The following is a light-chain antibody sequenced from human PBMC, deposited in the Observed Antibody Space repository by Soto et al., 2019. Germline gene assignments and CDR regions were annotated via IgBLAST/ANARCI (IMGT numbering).Light chain of an antibody. CDR2: GAS. CDR1: QSVSSN. J-gene: IGKJ1*01. Sequence: EIVMTHSPGTLSVSPGERATLSCWASQSVSSNLAWYQQRPGQAPRLLIYGASTRATGIPARFSGSGSGTEFTLTITSLQSEDFAIYYCQQYYNWRTFGQGTKV. CDR3: QQYYNWRT. V-gene: IGKV3-15*01.